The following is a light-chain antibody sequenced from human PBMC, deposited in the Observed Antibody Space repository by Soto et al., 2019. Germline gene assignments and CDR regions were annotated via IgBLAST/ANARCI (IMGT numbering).Light chain of an antibody. CDR2: NVS. J-gene: IGLJ1*01. Sequence: QSVLTQAASVSGSPGQSITISCTGTSSDVGGYNHVSWYQQFPGKVPKLLIYNVSNRPSGASNRFSGSKSGNTASLTISGLQAEDEADYFCTSSTSGSLYVFGTGTKVTVL. V-gene: IGLV2-14*01. CDR3: TSSTSGSLYV. CDR1: SSDVGGYNH.